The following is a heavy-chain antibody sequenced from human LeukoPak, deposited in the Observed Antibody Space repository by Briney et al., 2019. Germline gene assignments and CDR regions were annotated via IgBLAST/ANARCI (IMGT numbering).Heavy chain of an antibody. J-gene: IGHJ3*02. V-gene: IGHV4-34*01. Sequence: PSETLSLTCAVYGGSFSGYYWSWIRQPPGKGLEWIGEIDHSGSTNYNPSLKSRVTISVDTSKNQFSLKLSSVTAADAAVYYCARGLYYYDSSGQRDDAFDIWGQGTMVTVSS. D-gene: IGHD3-22*01. CDR2: IDHSGST. CDR3: ARGLYYYDSSGQRDDAFDI. CDR1: GGSFSGYY.